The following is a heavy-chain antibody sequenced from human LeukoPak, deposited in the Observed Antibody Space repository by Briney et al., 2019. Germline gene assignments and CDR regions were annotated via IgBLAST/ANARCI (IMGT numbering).Heavy chain of an antibody. D-gene: IGHD3-10*01. CDR2: IYSGRST. CDR1: GFTVSSNY. Sequence: GGSLRLSCAASGFTVSSNYMSWVRQAPGKGLEWVSVIYSGRSTYYADSVKGRFTISRDNSKNTLYLQVNSLRAEDTAVYYCAKRGVRGSYYFDHWGQGTLVTVSP. CDR3: AKRGVRGSYYFDH. V-gene: IGHV3-53*01. J-gene: IGHJ4*02.